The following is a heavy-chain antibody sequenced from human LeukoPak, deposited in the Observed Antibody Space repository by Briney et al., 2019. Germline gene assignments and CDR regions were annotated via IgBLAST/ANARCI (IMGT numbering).Heavy chain of an antibody. D-gene: IGHD6-19*01. V-gene: IGHV4-34*01. CDR2: INHSGST. J-gene: IGHJ4*02. CDR3: ARTDSVAGHFDY. CDR1: GGSFSGYY. Sequence: SETLSLTCAVYGGSFSGYYWSWIRQPPGKGLEWIGEINHSGSTNYNPSLKSRVTISVDTSKNQFSLKLSSVTAADTAVYYCARTDSVAGHFDYWGQGTLVTVSS.